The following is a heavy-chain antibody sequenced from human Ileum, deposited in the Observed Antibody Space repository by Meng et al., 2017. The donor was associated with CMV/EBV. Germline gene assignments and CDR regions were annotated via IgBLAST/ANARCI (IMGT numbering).Heavy chain of an antibody. CDR1: GFTFDDYG. J-gene: IGHJ3*02. V-gene: IGHV3-20*04. CDR3: ARVEYYDSSGYFDI. D-gene: IGHD3-22*01. CDR2: INWNGGST. Sequence: LSCAASGFTFDDYGMSWVRQAPGKGLEWVSGINWNGGSTGYADSVKGRFTISRDNAKNSLYLQMNSLRAEDTALYYCARVEYYDSSGYFDIWGQGTMVTVSS.